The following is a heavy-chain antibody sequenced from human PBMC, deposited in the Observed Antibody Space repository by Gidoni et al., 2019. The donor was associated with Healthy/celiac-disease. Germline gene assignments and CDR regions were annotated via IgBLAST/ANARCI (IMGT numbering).Heavy chain of an antibody. CDR3: ARASHYYDSSGYYAVNWFDP. CDR1: GGSFSGYY. V-gene: IGHV4-34*01. CDR2: INHSGST. J-gene: IGHJ5*02. Sequence: QVQLQQWGAGLLKPSETLSLTCAVYGGSFSGYYWSWIRQPPGKGLEWMGEINHSGSTNYNPSLKSRVTISVDTSKNQFSLKLSSVTAADTAVYYCARASHYYDSSGYYAVNWFDPWGQGTLVTVSS. D-gene: IGHD3-22*01.